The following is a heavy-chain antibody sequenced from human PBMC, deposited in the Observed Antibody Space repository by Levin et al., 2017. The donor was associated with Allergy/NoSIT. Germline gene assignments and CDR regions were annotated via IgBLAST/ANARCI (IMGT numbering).Heavy chain of an antibody. V-gene: IGHV3-21*01. Sequence: ASVKVSCAASGFTFSNYAMNWVRQAPGKGLEWVSSISSDNSYIHYADSVKGRFTISRDNAKNSLYLEMNSLRAEDTAVYYCAREVDYGDYRVDYWGQGTLVTVSS. CDR3: AREVDYGDYRVDY. CDR1: GFTFSNYA. D-gene: IGHD4-17*01. J-gene: IGHJ4*02. CDR2: ISSDNSYI.